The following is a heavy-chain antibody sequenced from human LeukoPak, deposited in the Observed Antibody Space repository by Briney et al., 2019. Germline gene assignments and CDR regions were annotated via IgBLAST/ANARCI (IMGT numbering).Heavy chain of an antibody. D-gene: IGHD4-17*01. CDR3: AKKGGAYGDYYFDY. CDR2: ISGDAGRT. V-gene: IGHV3-23*01. CDR1: GFTFSSYG. J-gene: IGHJ4*02. Sequence: GGSLRLSCAASGFTFSSYGMNWVRQAPGKGLEWVSGISGDAGRTYYADSVKGRFTIYRDNSKNTLYLQMNSLGAEDTAVYYCAKKGGAYGDYYFDYWGQGTLVTVSS.